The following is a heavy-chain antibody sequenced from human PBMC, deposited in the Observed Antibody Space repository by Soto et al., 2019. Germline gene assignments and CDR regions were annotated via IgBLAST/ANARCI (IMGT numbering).Heavy chain of an antibody. CDR2: IIPILGIA. CDR3: ARGPSHSGYSLDAFDI. J-gene: IGHJ3*02. V-gene: IGHV1-69*02. Sequence: QVQLVQSGAEVKKPGSSVKVSCKASGGTFSSYTISWVRQAPGQGLEWMGRIIPILGIANYAQKFQGRVTITADKSTSTAYMELSSLRSEDTAVYYCARGPSHSGYSLDAFDIWGQGTMVTVSS. D-gene: IGHD3-22*01. CDR1: GGTFSSYT.